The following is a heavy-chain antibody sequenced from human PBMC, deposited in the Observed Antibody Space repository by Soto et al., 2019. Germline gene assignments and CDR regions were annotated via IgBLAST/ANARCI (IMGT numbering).Heavy chain of an antibody. CDR2: ISYDGSNK. Sequence: GGSLRLSCAASGFTFSSYGMHWVRQAPGKGLEWVAVISYDGSNKYYADSVKGRFTISRDNSKNTLYLQMNSLRAEDTAVYYCAKDSGSYYQEEYYFDYWGQGTLVTVSS. CDR1: GFTFSSYG. D-gene: IGHD3-10*01. CDR3: AKDSGSYYQEEYYFDY. J-gene: IGHJ4*02. V-gene: IGHV3-30*18.